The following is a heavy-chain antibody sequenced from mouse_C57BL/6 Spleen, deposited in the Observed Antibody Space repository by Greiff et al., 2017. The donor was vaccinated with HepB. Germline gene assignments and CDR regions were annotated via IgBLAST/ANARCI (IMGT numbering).Heavy chain of an antibody. V-gene: IGHV14-2*01. D-gene: IGHD2-1*01. CDR1: GFNIKDYY. CDR3: ARAAGDGNYYFDY. CDR2: IDPEDGET. Sequence: EVQLQQSGAELVKPGASVKLSCTASGFNIKDYYMHWVKQRTEQGLEWIGRIDPEDGETKYAPKFQGKATITADTSSTTAQLQLSSLTSEDTAVYYWARAAGDGNYYFDYWGQGTTLTVSS. J-gene: IGHJ2*01.